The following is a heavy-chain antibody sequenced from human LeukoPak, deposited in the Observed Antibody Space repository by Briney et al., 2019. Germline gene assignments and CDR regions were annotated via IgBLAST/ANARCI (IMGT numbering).Heavy chain of an antibody. CDR1: GYTFTGYY. CDR3: ATLAGSYYRDWFDP. V-gene: IGHV1-2*02. Sequence: GASVKVSCKASGYTFTGYYMHWVRQAPGQGLEWMGWINPNSGGTNYAQKFQGRVTMTRDTSIGTAYMELSTLRSADTAVYYCATLAGSYYRDWFDPWGQGTLVTVSS. J-gene: IGHJ5*02. CDR2: INPNSGGT. D-gene: IGHD3-10*01.